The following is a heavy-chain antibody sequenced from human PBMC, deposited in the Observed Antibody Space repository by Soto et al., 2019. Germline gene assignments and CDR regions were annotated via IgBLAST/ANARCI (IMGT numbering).Heavy chain of an antibody. CDR2: MNPNSGNT. V-gene: IGHV1-8*01. CDR1: GYTFTSYD. Sequence: GASVKVSCKASGYTFTSYDINWVRQATGQGLEWMGWMNPNSGNTGYAQKFQGRVTMTRNTSISTAYMELSSLRSEDTAVYYCASSSVGRDYDFWSGHYTSLGGYYYGMDVWGQGTTVTVSS. CDR3: ASSSVGRDYDFWSGHYTSLGGYYYGMDV. D-gene: IGHD3-3*01. J-gene: IGHJ6*02.